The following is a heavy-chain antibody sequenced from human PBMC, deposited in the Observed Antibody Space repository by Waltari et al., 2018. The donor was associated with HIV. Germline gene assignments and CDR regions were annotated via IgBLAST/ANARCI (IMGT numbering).Heavy chain of an antibody. CDR1: GYTFPSDG. D-gene: IGHD2-2*02. V-gene: IGHV1-18*01. Sequence: QVQLVQSGAEVKKPGASVKVPCKASGYTFPSDGISWVRQAPGKGLECMGWISAYNGITNYAQKLQGRVTMTTDTSTSTAYMELRSLRSDDTAVYYCARVGCSSASCYNGWFDPWGQGTLVTVSS. J-gene: IGHJ5*02. CDR3: ARVGCSSASCYNGWFDP. CDR2: ISAYNGIT.